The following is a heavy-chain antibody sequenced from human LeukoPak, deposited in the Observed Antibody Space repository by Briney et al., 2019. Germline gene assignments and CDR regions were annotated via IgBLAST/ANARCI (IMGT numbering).Heavy chain of an antibody. V-gene: IGHV3-21*01. CDR1: GFTFSSYS. Sequence: GGSLRLSCAAFGFTFSSYSMNWVRQAPGKGLEWVSSISSTSNYMYYADSVKGRFAVSRDNAKNSLYLQMNSLRAEDTAVYYCATSVVRGVILTLDYWGQGTLVTVPS. D-gene: IGHD3-10*01. CDR3: ATSVVRGVILTLDY. CDR2: ISSTSNYM. J-gene: IGHJ4*02.